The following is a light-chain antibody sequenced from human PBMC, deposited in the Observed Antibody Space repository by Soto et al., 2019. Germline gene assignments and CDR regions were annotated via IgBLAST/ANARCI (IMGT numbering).Light chain of an antibody. V-gene: IGKV1-33*01. CDR3: QQYDNRPLT. J-gene: IGKJ3*01. CDR2: DAS. Sequence: DIQMTQSPSSLSASVGDRVTITCQASQDIINYLNWYQQKPGKAPKLLIYDASNLETGVPSRFSGRGSGTDFTFTISSLQPEDIATYYCQQYDNRPLTFGPGTKVDIK. CDR1: QDIINY.